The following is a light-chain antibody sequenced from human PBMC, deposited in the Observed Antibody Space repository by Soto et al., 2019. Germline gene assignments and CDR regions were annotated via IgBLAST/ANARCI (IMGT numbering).Light chain of an antibody. CDR1: QGSSSW. CDR3: QQANSFPLT. CDR2: AAS. V-gene: IGKV1D-12*01. J-gene: IGKJ4*01. Sequence: DIQMTQSPSSVSASVGDRVNITCRASQGSSSWLAWYQQKPGKAPKLLIYAASSLQSGVPSRFSGSGSGTDFTLTISSMKPEDFATYYCQQANSFPLTVGGGTKVEIK.